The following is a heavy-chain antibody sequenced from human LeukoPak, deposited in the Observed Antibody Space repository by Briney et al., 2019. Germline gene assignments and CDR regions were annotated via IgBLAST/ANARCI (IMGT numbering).Heavy chain of an antibody. Sequence: GGSLRLSCAASGFTFSSYAMSWVRQAPGKGLEWVSAISGSGGSTYYADSVKGRFTISRDNSKNTLYLQMNSLRAEDTAVYYCARWAESGTRGNTGWFDPWGQGTLVTVSS. CDR2: ISGSGGST. V-gene: IGHV3-23*01. CDR1: GFTFSSYA. J-gene: IGHJ5*02. CDR3: ARWAESGTRGNTGWFDP. D-gene: IGHD2-2*01.